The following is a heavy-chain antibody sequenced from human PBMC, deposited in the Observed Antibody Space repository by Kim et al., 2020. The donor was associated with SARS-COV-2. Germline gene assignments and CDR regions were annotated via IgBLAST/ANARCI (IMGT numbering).Heavy chain of an antibody. CDR3: ARITSYYDFWSGFDY. CDR1: GGSISSGDYY. D-gene: IGHD3-3*01. J-gene: IGHJ4*02. CDR2: IYYSGST. Sequence: SETLSLTCTVSGGSISSGDYYWSWIRQPPGKGLEWIGYIYYSGSTYYNPSLKSRVTISVDTSKNQFSLKLSSVTAADTAVYYCARITSYYDFWSGFDYWGQGTLVTVSS. V-gene: IGHV4-30-4*01.